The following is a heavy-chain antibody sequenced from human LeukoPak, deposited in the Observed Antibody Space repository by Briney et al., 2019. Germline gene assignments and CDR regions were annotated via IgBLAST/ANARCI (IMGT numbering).Heavy chain of an antibody. CDR3: ARGRRDGYTQDS. D-gene: IGHD5-24*01. J-gene: IGHJ4*02. Sequence: GGSLRLSCAASGFTFSSYWMHWVRQAPGKGLVWVSRITTDGSGTNYADSVKGRFTISRDNAKNTLYLQMNSLRAEDRAVYYCARGRRDGYTQDSWGQGTLVTVSS. CDR1: GFTFSSYW. CDR2: ITTDGSGT. V-gene: IGHV3-74*01.